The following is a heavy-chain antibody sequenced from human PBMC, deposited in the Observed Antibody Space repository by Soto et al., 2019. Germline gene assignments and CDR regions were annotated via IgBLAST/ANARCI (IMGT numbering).Heavy chain of an antibody. CDR1: GYTFTSYA. D-gene: IGHD6-19*01. J-gene: IGHJ4*02. Sequence: GASVKVSCKASGYTFTSYAMHWGRQAPGQRLEWMGWINAGNGNTKYSQKFQGRVTITRDTSASAAYMELSSLSSEDTAVYYCARAVAVAADFDYWGQGTLVTVSS. CDR3: ARAVAVAADFDY. CDR2: INAGNGNT. V-gene: IGHV1-3*01.